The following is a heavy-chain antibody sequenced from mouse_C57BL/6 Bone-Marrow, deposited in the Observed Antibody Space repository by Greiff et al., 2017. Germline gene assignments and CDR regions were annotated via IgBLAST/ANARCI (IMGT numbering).Heavy chain of an antibody. Sequence: VQRVESGPGLVAPSQSLSITCTVSGFSLTSYAISWVRQPPGKGLEWLGVIWTGGGTNYYSALKSRLSISKDNSKSQVFFKMTSLQTDDTARYYGARRNYYGSREGYFDVWGTGTTVTVSS. V-gene: IGHV2-9-1*01. CDR2: IWTGGGT. CDR3: ARRNYYGSREGYFDV. J-gene: IGHJ1*03. D-gene: IGHD1-1*01. CDR1: GFSLTSYA.